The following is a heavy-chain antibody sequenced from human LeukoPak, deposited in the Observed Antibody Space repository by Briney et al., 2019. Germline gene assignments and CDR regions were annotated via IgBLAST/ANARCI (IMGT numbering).Heavy chain of an antibody. J-gene: IGHJ4*02. D-gene: IGHD3-9*01. CDR1: GYTFTGYY. V-gene: IGHV1-8*03. Sequence: ASVKVSCKASGYTFTGYYLHWVRQATGQGLEWMGWMNPNSGNTGYAQKFQGRVTITRNTSISTAYMELSSLRSEDTAVYYCARKLRYFDRTPLGYWGQGTLVTVSS. CDR3: ARKLRYFDRTPLGY. CDR2: MNPNSGNT.